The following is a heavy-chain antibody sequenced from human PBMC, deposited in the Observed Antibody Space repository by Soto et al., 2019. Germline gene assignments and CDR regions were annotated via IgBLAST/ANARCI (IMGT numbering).Heavy chain of an antibody. CDR2: ISSSSSYI. J-gene: IGHJ6*03. Sequence: PGGSLRLSFAASGFTFSSYSMNGVRQAPGKGLEWVSSISSSSSYIYYADSVKGRFTISRDNAKNSLYLQMNSLRAEDTAVYYCARDPLPPTPPFYYYYYMDVWGKGTTVTVSS. V-gene: IGHV3-21*01. CDR3: ARDPLPPTPPFYYYYYMDV. CDR1: GFTFSSYS. D-gene: IGHD2-15*01.